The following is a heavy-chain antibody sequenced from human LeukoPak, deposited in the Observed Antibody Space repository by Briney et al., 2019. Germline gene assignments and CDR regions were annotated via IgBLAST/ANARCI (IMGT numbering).Heavy chain of an antibody. CDR2: IYYSGST. D-gene: IGHD6-13*01. V-gene: IGHV4-39*01. J-gene: IGHJ6*03. CDR1: GGSISSSSYY. Sequence: SETLSLTCTVSGGSISSSSYYWGWIRQPPGKGLEWIGSIYYSGSTYYNPSLKSRVTISVDTSKNQFSLKLSSVTAADTAVYYCASRAAAGDFYYYYYMDVWGKGTTVTVSS. CDR3: ASRAAAGDFYYYYYMDV.